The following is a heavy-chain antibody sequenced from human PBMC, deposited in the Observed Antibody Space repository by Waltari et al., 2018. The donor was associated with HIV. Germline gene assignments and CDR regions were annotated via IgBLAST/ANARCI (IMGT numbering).Heavy chain of an antibody. D-gene: IGHD3-10*01. CDR1: GFPFSGFG. Sequence: QVQLVESGGGVVQPGRSLRLSCAASGFPFSGFGMHWLRQAPGKGLEWVAVISYDGSNKYFAESVKGRFTISRDNSKHTLYLQMSSLRAEDTAVYYCAKGDRGLGIFYYYYYAMDVWGRGTTVTVSS. CDR3: AKGDRGLGIFYYYYYAMDV. V-gene: IGHV3-30*18. CDR2: ISYDGSNK. J-gene: IGHJ6*02.